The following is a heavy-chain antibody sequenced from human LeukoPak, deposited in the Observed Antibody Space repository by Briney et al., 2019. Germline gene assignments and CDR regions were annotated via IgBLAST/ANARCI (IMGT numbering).Heavy chain of an antibody. CDR3: ARQPAATAAFDI. V-gene: IGHV4-59*08. CDR1: GVSMTTYY. CDR2: SHNSGET. Sequence: SETLSLTCTVSGVSMTTYYWSWIRQPPGKGLEWIAYSHNSGETKYNPSLKSRITISVETSKNEFSLELSAVTAADTAVYYCARQPAATAAFDIWGQGTTVTVSA. J-gene: IGHJ3*02. D-gene: IGHD5-18*01.